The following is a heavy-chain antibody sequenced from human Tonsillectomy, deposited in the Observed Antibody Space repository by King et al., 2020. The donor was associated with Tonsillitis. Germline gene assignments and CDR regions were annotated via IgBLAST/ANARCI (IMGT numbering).Heavy chain of an antibody. CDR2: INPNSDGT. J-gene: IGHJ4*02. CDR3: ARDLSYYASGYFGF. Sequence: QLVQSGAEVKKPGASVKVSCKASGYTFTDYYIHWVRQAPGQGLEWMGWINPNSDGTNYAQKFQGRVTMTSDTSISTAYMELRRLRSDDTAIYFCARDLSYYASGYFGFWGQGTLVTVSS. CDR1: GYTFTDYY. D-gene: IGHD3-22*01. V-gene: IGHV1-2*02.